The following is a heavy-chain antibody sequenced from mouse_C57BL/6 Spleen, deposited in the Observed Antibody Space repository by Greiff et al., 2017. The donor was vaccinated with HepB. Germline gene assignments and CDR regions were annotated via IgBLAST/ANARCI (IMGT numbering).Heavy chain of an antibody. CDR1: GFNIKDDY. CDR3: TASGDYAMDY. V-gene: IGHV14-4*01. CDR2: IDPENGDT. J-gene: IGHJ4*01. D-gene: IGHD3-2*02. Sequence: AQLQQSGAELVRPGASVKLSCTASGFNIKDDYMHWVKQRPEQGLEWIGWIDPENGDTEYASKFQGKATITADTSSNTAYLQLSSLTSEDTAVYYCTASGDYAMDYWGQGTSVTVSS.